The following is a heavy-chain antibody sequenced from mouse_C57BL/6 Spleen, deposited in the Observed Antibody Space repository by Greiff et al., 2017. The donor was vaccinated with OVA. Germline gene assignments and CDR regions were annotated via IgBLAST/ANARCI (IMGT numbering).Heavy chain of an antibody. V-gene: IGHV5-17*01. CDR3: ARPGYYAKDY. CDR1: GFTFSDYG. CDR2: ISSGSSTT. J-gene: IGHJ4*01. Sequence: EVKLVESGGGLVKPGGSLNLSCAASGFTFSDYGMHWVRQAPEKGLEWVAYISSGSSTTNYADTLKGRFTISRDNAKNTLFLQMTSLRSEDTAMYYCARPGYYAKDYWGQGTSVTVSS.